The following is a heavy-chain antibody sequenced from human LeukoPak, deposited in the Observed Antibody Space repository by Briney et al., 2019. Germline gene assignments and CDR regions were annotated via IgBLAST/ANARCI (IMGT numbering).Heavy chain of an antibody. D-gene: IGHD3-10*01. CDR2: INHSGST. Sequence: SETLSLTCAAYGGSFSGYYWSWIRQPPGKGLEWIGEINHSGSTNYNPSLKSPVTISVDTSKNQFSLKLSSVTAADTAVYYCARGRRLWFGDYLYYYYGMDVWGQGTTVTVSS. J-gene: IGHJ6*02. V-gene: IGHV4-34*01. CDR3: ARGRRLWFGDYLYYYYGMDV. CDR1: GGSFSGYY.